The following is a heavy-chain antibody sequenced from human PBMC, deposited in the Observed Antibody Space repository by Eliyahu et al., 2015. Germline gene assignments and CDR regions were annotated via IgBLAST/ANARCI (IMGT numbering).Heavy chain of an antibody. CDR3: ATERGSQTSMFGSATTAWFDP. CDR1: GAXFXXXG. D-gene: IGHD3-3*01. J-gene: IGHJ5*02. Sequence: QVQLVQSGAEVKSPGSSLRVSCQVSGAXFXXXGXIWVRQTPGQGLEWMGRIIPVLDLVQYGDKFAARVRMTADKSTLTAFLHLESLTSDDTGMYYCATERGSQTSMFGSATTAWFDPWGQGTLVSVSS. CDR2: IIPVLDLV. V-gene: IGHV1-69*04.